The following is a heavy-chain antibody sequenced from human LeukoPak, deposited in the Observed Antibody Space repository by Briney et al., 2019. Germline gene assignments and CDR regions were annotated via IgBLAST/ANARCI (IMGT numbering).Heavy chain of an antibody. CDR3: ARGYPAMVSAPDY. CDR1: GFTFNNYA. D-gene: IGHD5-18*01. CDR2: ISGSGVGT. J-gene: IGHJ4*02. V-gene: IGHV3-23*01. Sequence: GGSLRLSCAASGFTFNNYAMTWVRQAPGKGLEWVSVISGSGVGTSYADSVKGRFTISRDNSKNTLYLQMNSLRAEDTAVYYCARGYPAMVSAPDYWGQGTLVTVSS.